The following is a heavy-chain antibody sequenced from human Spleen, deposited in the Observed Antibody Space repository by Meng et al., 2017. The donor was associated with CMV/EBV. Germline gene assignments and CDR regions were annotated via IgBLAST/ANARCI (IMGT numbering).Heavy chain of an antibody. CDR3: AKDINYYGSGISSNWFDP. CDR1: GFTFSSYG. CDR2: IQYDGRIE. D-gene: IGHD3-10*01. J-gene: IGHJ5*02. Sequence: LSLTCAASGFTFSSYGMHWVRQVPGKGLEWVAFIQYDGRIEYHADSVKGRFTISRDNFRTTLYLQMNSLRPEDTAVYYCAKDINYYGSGISSNWFDPWGQGTLVTVSS. V-gene: IGHV3-30*02.